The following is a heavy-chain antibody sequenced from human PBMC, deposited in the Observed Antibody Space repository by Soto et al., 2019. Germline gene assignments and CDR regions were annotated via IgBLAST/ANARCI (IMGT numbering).Heavy chain of an antibody. CDR3: ARVYDSSGYYSIYFDY. Sequence: ASVKVSCTASGYTFTSYYMHWVRLAPGQGLEWMGIINPSGGSTSYAQKFQGRVTMTRDTSTSTVYMELSSLRSEDTAVYYCARVYDSSGYYSIYFDYWGQGTLVTVSS. J-gene: IGHJ4*02. CDR1: GYTFTSYY. D-gene: IGHD3-22*01. V-gene: IGHV1-46*01. CDR2: INPSGGST.